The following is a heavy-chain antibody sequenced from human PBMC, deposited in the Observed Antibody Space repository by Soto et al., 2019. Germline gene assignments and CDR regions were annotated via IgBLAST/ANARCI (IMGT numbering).Heavy chain of an antibody. CDR1: GFTLRSSE. J-gene: IGHJ3*01. V-gene: IGHV3-48*03. CDR3: ASRASR. Sequence: PILSCAASGFTLRSSEMYWGRQALGKGLGWVSYIHPSGQPIFYADSVKGRFTISRDNAKNSLYLQMSSLRAEDSPVYYCASRASRWGQGTMVTVS. CDR2: IHPSGQPI. D-gene: IGHD1-26*01.